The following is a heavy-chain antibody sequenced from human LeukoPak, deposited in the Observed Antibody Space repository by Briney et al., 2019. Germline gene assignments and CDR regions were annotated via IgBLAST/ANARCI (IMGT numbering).Heavy chain of an antibody. CDR2: IRYDGSNK. D-gene: IGHD4/OR15-4a*01. CDR1: GFTFSSYG. CDR3: AKGPLAMVDAFDI. J-gene: IGHJ3*02. Sequence: GGSLRLSCAASGFTFSSYGMHWVRQAPGKGLEWVAFIRYDGSNKYYADSVKGRFTISRDNSKNTLYLQMNSLRAEDTAVYYCAKGPLAMVDAFDIWGQGTMVTVSS. V-gene: IGHV3-30*02.